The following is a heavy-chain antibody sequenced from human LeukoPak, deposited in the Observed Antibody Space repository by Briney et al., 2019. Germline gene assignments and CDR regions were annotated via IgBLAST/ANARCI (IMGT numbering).Heavy chain of an antibody. V-gene: IGHV1-18*01. CDR2: IRAHNGDT. J-gene: IGHJ4*02. Sequence: ASVKVSCKASGYTFTSYAISWVRQAPGQGLEWMGWIRAHNGDTNHAQQLQGRVTMTTDTSTRTAYMELRSLRSEDTAVYYCARGEFICTINACYASALDSWGQGTLVTVSS. D-gene: IGHD2-2*01. CDR3: ARGEFICTINACYASALDS. CDR1: GYTFTSYA.